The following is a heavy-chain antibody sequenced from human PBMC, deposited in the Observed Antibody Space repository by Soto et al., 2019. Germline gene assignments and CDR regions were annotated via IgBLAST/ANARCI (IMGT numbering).Heavy chain of an antibody. J-gene: IGHJ2*01. V-gene: IGHV4-28*01. CDR2: IYYSGST. Sequence: QVQLQESGPGLVKPSDTLSLTCAVSGYSISSSNWWGWIRQPPGKGLEWIGYIYYSGSTYYNPSLKSRVTMAVDTSKNQFSLKLSSVTAVDTAVYYCARKGDYGDYGWYFDLWGRGTLVTVSS. CDR3: ARKGDYGDYGWYFDL. CDR1: GYSISSSNW. D-gene: IGHD4-17*01.